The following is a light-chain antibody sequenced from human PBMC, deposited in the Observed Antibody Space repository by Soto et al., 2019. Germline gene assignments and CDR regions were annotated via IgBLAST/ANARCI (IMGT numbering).Light chain of an antibody. V-gene: IGKV1-5*03. CDR2: KAS. CDR3: QQYQSYWT. Sequence: DIQMTQSPSTLSASVGDRVTITCRARQSVSSYLAWYQQKPGKAPRLLIYKASSVESGVPSRFTGSGSGTEFTLSISILQPDDFATYYCQQYQSYWTFGQGTRVEIK. CDR1: QSVSSY. J-gene: IGKJ1*01.